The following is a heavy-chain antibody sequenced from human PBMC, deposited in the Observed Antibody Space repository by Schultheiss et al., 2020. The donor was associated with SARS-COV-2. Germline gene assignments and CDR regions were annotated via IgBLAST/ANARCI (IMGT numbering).Heavy chain of an antibody. CDR3: ARCVRGGGSYLTHYYYDYMDV. Sequence: SETLSLTCAVYGGSFSGYYWSWIRQPPGKGLEWIGEINHSGSTNYNPSLKSRVTISVDTSKNQFSLKLSSVTAADTAVYYCARCVRGGGSYLTHYYYDYMDVWGKGTTVTVSS. J-gene: IGHJ6*03. CDR2: INHSGST. V-gene: IGHV4-34*01. CDR1: GGSFSGYY. D-gene: IGHD1-26*01.